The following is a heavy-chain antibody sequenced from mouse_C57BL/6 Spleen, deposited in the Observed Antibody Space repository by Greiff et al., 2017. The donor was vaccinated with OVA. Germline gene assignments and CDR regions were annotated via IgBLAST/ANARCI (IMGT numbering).Heavy chain of an antibody. D-gene: IGHD2-3*01. Sequence: EVKLVESGGGLVQPKGSLKLSCAASGFSFNTYAMNWVRQAPGKGLEWVARIRSKSNNYATYYADSVKDRFTISRDDSESMLYLQMNNLKTEDTAMYYCVKDGYYPHYAMDYWGQGTSVTVSS. CDR2: IRSKSNNYAT. CDR3: VKDGYYPHYAMDY. V-gene: IGHV10-1*01. J-gene: IGHJ4*01. CDR1: GFSFNTYA.